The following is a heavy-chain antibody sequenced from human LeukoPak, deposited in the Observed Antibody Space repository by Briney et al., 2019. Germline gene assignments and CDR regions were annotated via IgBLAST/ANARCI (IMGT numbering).Heavy chain of an antibody. CDR3: ARGVGFRGYVDY. CDR1: GFTFSSYA. D-gene: IGHD5-12*01. Sequence: GGSLRLSCAASGFTFSSYAMSWVRQAPGKGLEWVSYISSGGSTIYYADSVKGRFTISRDNAKNSLYLQMNSLRAEDTAVYYCARGVGFRGYVDYCGQGTLGTVSS. J-gene: IGHJ4*02. CDR2: ISSGGSTI. V-gene: IGHV3-48*03.